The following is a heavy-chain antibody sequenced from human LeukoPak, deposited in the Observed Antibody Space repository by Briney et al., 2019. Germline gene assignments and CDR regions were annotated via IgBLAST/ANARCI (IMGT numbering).Heavy chain of an antibody. J-gene: IGHJ4*02. V-gene: IGHV4-34*01. CDR1: GGSFSGYY. D-gene: IGHD2-21*02. CDR3: ARGGWVVVTAIRYFDY. Sequence: SETLSLTCAVYGGSFSGYYWSWIRQPPGKGLEWIGEINHSGSTNYNPSLKSRVTISVDTSKNQFSLKLSSVTAADTAVYYCARGGWVVVTAIRYFDYWGQGTLVTVSS. CDR2: INHSGST.